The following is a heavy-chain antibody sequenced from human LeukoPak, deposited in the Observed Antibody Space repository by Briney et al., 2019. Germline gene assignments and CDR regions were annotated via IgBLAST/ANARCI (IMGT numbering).Heavy chain of an antibody. Sequence: GGSLRLSCAASGFSFSAYWMTWVRQAPCTGLEWVANINPAGTETYYVDPVKGRFTISRDNAKNSLYLQMNSLRAEDTAVYYCARDMVRGFSPFDYWGQGTLVTVSS. CDR2: INPAGTET. CDR3: ARDMVRGFSPFDY. D-gene: IGHD3-10*01. J-gene: IGHJ4*02. V-gene: IGHV3-7*01. CDR1: GFSFSAYW.